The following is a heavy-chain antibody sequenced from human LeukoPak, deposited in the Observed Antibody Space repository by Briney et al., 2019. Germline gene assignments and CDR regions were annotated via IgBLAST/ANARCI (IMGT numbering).Heavy chain of an antibody. CDR2: INSDGSST. CDR1: GFTFSSYW. CDR3: ARDMTTVTIGGFYYYYGMDV. Sequence: PGGSLRLSCAASGFTFSSYWMHWVRQAPGKGLVWVSRINSDGSSTSYADSVKGRFTISRDNAKNTLYLQMNSLRAEDTAVYYCARDMTTVTIGGFYYYYGMDVWGQGTTVTVSS. J-gene: IGHJ6*02. V-gene: IGHV3-74*01. D-gene: IGHD4-11*01.